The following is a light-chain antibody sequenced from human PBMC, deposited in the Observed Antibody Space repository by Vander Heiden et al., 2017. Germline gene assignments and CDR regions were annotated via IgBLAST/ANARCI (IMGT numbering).Light chain of an antibody. CDR1: SGINIATYN. CDR2: FKSDSDK. J-gene: IGLJ2*01. Sequence: QAVLTQPSSLPSSPGASPSPTCTFRSGINIATYNIYWYLQKSGSPPQFHLWFKSDSDKRQGSGVPSRFSGSKDASTTVGILLISGLQAEDEAYYYCTIWHSGALEVGGGTKLNVI. V-gene: IGLV5-45*02. CDR3: TIWHSGALE.